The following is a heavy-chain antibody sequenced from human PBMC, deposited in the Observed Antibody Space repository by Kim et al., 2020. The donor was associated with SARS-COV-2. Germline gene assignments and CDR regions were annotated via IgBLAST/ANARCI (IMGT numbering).Heavy chain of an antibody. J-gene: IGHJ4*02. CDR2: INHSGST. CDR1: GGSFSGYY. Sequence: SETLSLTCAVYGGSFSGYYWSWIRQPPGKGLEWIGEINHSGSTNYNPSLKSRVTISVDTSKNQFSLKLSSVTAADTAVYYCARGGLDYDFWSGYYGHLDYWGQGTLVTVSS. V-gene: IGHV4-34*01. CDR3: ARGGLDYDFWSGYYGHLDY. D-gene: IGHD3-3*01.